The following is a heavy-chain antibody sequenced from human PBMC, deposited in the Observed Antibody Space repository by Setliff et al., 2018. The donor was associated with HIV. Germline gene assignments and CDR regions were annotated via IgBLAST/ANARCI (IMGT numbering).Heavy chain of an antibody. D-gene: IGHD1-26*01. CDR1: GGSLSGYH. Sequence: PSETLSLTCAVYGGSLSGYHWSWIRQSPEKGLEWIGEINHSGSTNYNPSLKSRVTMSVDTSKNQFSLRLSSVTAADTAVYYCARRWGEAFDYWGQGTLVTVSS. CDR2: INHSGST. V-gene: IGHV4-34*01. CDR3: ARRWGEAFDY. J-gene: IGHJ4*02.